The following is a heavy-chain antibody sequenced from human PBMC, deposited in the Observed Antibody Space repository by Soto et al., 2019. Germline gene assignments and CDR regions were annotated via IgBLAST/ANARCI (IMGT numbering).Heavy chain of an antibody. J-gene: IGHJ5*02. D-gene: IGHD3-10*01. CDR3: AKEGMIRRALNWFDP. V-gene: IGHV3-23*01. CDR1: GFTFTTYA. Sequence: GGSLRLSCAASGFTFTTYAMSWVRQAPGKGLEWVSTLSHSGDNTYYADSVKGRFTVSRDNSKNTVYLQMNSLRAEDTGVYYCAKEGMIRRALNWFDPWGRGTLVTVSS. CDR2: LSHSGDNT.